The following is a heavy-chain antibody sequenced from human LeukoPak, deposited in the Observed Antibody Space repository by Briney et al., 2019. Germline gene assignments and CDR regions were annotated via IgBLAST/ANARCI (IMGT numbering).Heavy chain of an antibody. CDR3: AKEYEAYHLRRVIA. Sequence: GGSLRLSCAASGFTFSSYAMSWVRQAPGQGLEWVSVISGTGDRTYYADSVKGRFTISRDNSKNTLYLQMNSLRAEDTAVYYCAKEYEAYHLRRVIAWGQGTLVTVSS. V-gene: IGHV3-23*01. CDR2: ISGTGDRT. D-gene: IGHD3-10*01. CDR1: GFTFSSYA. J-gene: IGHJ5*02.